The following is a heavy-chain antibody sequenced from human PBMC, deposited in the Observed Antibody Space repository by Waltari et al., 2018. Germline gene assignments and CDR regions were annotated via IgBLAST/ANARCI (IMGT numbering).Heavy chain of an antibody. CDR2: IKSKTDGGST. CDR1: GFTFSNAW. J-gene: IGHJ4*02. CDR3: ATLFGDFWSGYFFDY. V-gene: IGHV3-15*01. Sequence: EVQLVESGGGLVKPGGSLRLSCAASGFTFSNAWMSWVRQAPGKGLEGVGRIKSKTDGGSTDYAAPVKGRFTISRDDSENTLYLQMNSLKTEDTAVYYCATLFGDFWSGYFFDYWGQGTLVTVSS. D-gene: IGHD3-3*01.